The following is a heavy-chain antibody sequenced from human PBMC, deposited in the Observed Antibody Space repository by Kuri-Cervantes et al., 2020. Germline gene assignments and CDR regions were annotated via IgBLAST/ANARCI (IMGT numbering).Heavy chain of an antibody. CDR2: IYHSGST. CDR1: GDSISNNVW. J-gene: IGHJ4*02. Sequence: SETLSLTCDVSGDSISNNVWWAWVRQPPGKGLEWIGEIYHSGSTNYAPSLKSRVTISVDTSKNQFSLKLSSVTAADAAVYYCARGYGALYYYDSSGEGYWGQGTLVTVSS. D-gene: IGHD3-22*01. CDR3: ARGYGALYYYDSSGEGY. V-gene: IGHV4-4*02.